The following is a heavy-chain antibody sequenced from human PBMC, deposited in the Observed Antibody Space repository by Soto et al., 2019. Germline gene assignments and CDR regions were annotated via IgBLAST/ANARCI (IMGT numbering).Heavy chain of an antibody. D-gene: IGHD4-17*01. J-gene: IGHJ4*02. Sequence: EVQLLESGGGLVQPGGSLRLSCAASGFTFSSYAMSWVRQAPGKGLEWVSAISGSGGSTYYADSVKGRFTISRDNSKNTLYLQMNSLRSEDTALYHYANYPQGYGDYVSPDYWGQGTLVTVYS. V-gene: IGHV3-23*01. CDR2: ISGSGGST. CDR3: ANYPQGYGDYVSPDY. CDR1: GFTFSSYA.